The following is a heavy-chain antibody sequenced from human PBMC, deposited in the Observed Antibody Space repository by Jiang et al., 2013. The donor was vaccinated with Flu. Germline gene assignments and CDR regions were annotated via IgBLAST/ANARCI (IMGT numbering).Heavy chain of an antibody. CDR2: ISDSDYRT. Sequence: QLVESGGGLVQPGGSLRLSCAGSRFTLSNYAMNWVRQAPGKGLEWVSTISDSDYRTYYADSVKGRFTISRDNSKNTMYLQMSSLRAEDTAVYYCAPKGGDYWGQGTLVTVSS. J-gene: IGHJ4*02. D-gene: IGHD1-26*01. CDR3: APKGGDY. CDR1: RFTLSNYA. V-gene: IGHV3-23*04.